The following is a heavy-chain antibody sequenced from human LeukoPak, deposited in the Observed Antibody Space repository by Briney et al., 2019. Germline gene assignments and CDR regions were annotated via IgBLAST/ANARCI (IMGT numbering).Heavy chain of an antibody. CDR2: ISSSGSTI. D-gene: IGHD2-2*02. Sequence: GGSLRLSCAASGFTFSSYEMTWVRQAPGKGLEWVSYISSSGSTIYYADSLKGRFTISRDNAKKSLYLQMNSLKGEDTAVYYCARIGVDTPRNNWFDPWGQGTLVIVSS. CDR3: ARIGVDTPRNNWFDP. V-gene: IGHV3-48*03. CDR1: GFTFSSYE. J-gene: IGHJ5*02.